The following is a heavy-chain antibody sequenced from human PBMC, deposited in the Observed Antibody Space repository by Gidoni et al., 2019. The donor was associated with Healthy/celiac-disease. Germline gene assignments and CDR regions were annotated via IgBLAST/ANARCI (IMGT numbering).Heavy chain of an antibody. Sequence: EVQLVESGGGLIQPGGSLRLSCAASGFTVSSNYMSWVRQAPGKGLEWVSVIYSGGSTYYADSVKGRFTISRDNSKNTLYLQMNSLRAEDTAVYYCARGDCSGGSCYSNNYYYYMDVWGKGTTVTVSS. CDR2: IYSGGST. J-gene: IGHJ6*03. CDR3: ARGDCSGGSCYSNNYYYYMDV. CDR1: GFTVSSNY. V-gene: IGHV3-53*01. D-gene: IGHD2-15*01.